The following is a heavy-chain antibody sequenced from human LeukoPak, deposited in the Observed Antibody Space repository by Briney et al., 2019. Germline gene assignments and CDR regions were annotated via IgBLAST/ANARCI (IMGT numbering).Heavy chain of an antibody. J-gene: IGHJ5*02. D-gene: IGHD3-10*01. V-gene: IGHV2-70*11. CDR3: ARSRITTLRGVTASRGFDP. Sequence: SGPTLVNPTQTLTLTCTFSGFSLGTPGMCVSWIRQPPGKALEWLSRIDWDDDKEYSTSLKTRLTISKDTSKNQVVLTMTNVDPVDTATYYCARSRITTLRGVTASRGFDPWGQGTLVTVSS. CDR2: IDWDDDK. CDR1: GFSLGTPGMC.